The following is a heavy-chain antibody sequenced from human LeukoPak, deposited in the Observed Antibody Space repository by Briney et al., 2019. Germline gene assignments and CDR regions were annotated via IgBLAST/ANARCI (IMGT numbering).Heavy chain of an antibody. Sequence: KPGGSLRLSCAASGFSLSSYTMKWVRQAPGKGLEWVSSISSSGGQIYYGDSGEGRFIVSRDNAKNSLYLQMNSLRVEDTAVYYCARPTYCSNTRCYPFDYWGQGTLVTVSS. D-gene: IGHD2-2*01. CDR3: ARPTYCSNTRCYPFDY. V-gene: IGHV3-21*06. CDR2: ISSSGGQI. CDR1: GFSLSSYT. J-gene: IGHJ4*02.